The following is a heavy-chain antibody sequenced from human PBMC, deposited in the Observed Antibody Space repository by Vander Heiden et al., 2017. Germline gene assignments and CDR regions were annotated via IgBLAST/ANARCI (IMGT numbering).Heavy chain of an antibody. Sequence: QVLLQESGPGLVKPSETLSPSCTVSGGPVNTGPYYWNWIRQPPGKRPEWIGYIFTTGRTNYNPSLRSRVTISSDTSKNQFSLKLNSVTAADTAVYFCARGVGGVVAPFDSWGQGTLLTVSS. D-gene: IGHD3-16*02. CDR2: IFTTGRT. V-gene: IGHV4-61*01. J-gene: IGHJ4*02. CDR1: GGPVNTGPYY. CDR3: ARGVGGVVAPFDS.